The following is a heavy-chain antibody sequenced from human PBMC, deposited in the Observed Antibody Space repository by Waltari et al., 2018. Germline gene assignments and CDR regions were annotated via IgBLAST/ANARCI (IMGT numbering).Heavy chain of an antibody. J-gene: IGHJ3*01. CDR3: TTRSLVEGTDDVLDL. CDR1: EVTFSKAW. CDR2: IKSRTEGGTT. V-gene: IGHV3-15*01. Sequence: EVQLVESGGGLVTPGGSLRRSCEASEVTFSKAWRRWVRQAPGKGLEWVGRIKSRTEGGTTDYAAPVKGRFSVSRDDSKKMLYLEMNNLKTEDTAMYFCTTRSLVEGTDDVLDLWGRGTMAIVSS. D-gene: IGHD2-21*02.